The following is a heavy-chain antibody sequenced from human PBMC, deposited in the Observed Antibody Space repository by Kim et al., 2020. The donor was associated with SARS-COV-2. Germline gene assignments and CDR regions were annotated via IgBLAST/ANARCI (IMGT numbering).Heavy chain of an antibody. CDR2: IYYSGST. D-gene: IGHD3-16*01. CDR3: WGGDYHYYYMVV. J-gene: IGHJ6*03. Sequence: SETLSLTCTVSGGSISSYYWSWIRQPPGKGLEWIGYIYYSGSTNYNPSLKSRVTISVDTSKNQFSLKLSSVTAADTAVVYFWGGDYHYYYMVVCGKGTTV. V-gene: IGHV4-59*01. CDR1: GGSISSYY.